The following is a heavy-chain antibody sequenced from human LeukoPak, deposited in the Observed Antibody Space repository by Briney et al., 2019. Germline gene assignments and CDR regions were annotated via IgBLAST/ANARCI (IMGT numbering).Heavy chain of an antibody. D-gene: IGHD3-3*01. Sequence: ASVKVSCKASGYTFTSYGICWVRQAPGQGLEWMGWISAYNGNTNYAQKLQGRVTMTTDTSTSTAHMELSSLRSDDTAVYYCARDFYSITIFGVATSDNWFDPWGQGTLVTVSS. J-gene: IGHJ5*02. CDR2: ISAYNGNT. V-gene: IGHV1-18*01. CDR1: GYTFTSYG. CDR3: ARDFYSITIFGVATSDNWFDP.